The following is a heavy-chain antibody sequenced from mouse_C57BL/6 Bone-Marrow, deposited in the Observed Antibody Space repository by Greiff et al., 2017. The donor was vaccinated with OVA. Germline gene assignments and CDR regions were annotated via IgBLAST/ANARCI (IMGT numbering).Heavy chain of an antibody. Sequence: SGPELVKPGASVKISCKASGYAFSSSWMNWVKQRPGKGLEWIGRVYPGDGDTNYNGKFKGKATLTADKSYSTAYMQLSSLTSEDSAVYFCARSIYYGYHEGAMDYWGQGTSVTVSS. D-gene: IGHD2-2*01. V-gene: IGHV1-82*01. J-gene: IGHJ4*01. CDR3: ARSIYYGYHEGAMDY. CDR2: VYPGDGDT. CDR1: GYAFSSSW.